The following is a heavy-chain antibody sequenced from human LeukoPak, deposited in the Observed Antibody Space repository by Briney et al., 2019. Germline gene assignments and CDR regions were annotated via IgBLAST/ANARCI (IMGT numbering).Heavy chain of an antibody. CDR2: IATSGATT. D-gene: IGHD3-10*01. J-gene: IGHJ4*02. CDR3: ARDTLVRGLDCFDY. Sequence: GGSLRLSCVASGFTFSSYEMNWVRQAPGKGLEWVSYIATSGATTYYADSVKGRFTISRDNAKNSLYLQMNSLRAEDTALYYCARDTLVRGLDCFDYWGQGTLVTVSS. V-gene: IGHV3-48*03. CDR1: GFTFSSYE.